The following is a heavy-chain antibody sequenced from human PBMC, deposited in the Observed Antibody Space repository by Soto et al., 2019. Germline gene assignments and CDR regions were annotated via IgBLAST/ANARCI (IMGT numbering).Heavy chain of an antibody. Sequence: SETLSLTCTVSGGSISSSSYYWGWIRQPPGKGLEWIGSIYYSGSTYYNPSLKSRVTISVDTSKNQFSLKLNSVTAADTAVYYCARLSLPYYYDSSGLDYWGQGTLVTVS. J-gene: IGHJ4*02. CDR1: GGSISSSSYY. V-gene: IGHV4-39*01. CDR3: ARLSLPYYYDSSGLDY. CDR2: IYYSGST. D-gene: IGHD3-22*01.